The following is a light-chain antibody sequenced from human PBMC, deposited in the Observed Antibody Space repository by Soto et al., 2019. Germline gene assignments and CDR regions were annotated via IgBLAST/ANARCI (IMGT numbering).Light chain of an antibody. CDR3: SSYTGCNPPVV. J-gene: IGLJ2*01. CDR1: SSDVGGYNY. CDR2: DVS. V-gene: IGLV2-14*01. Sequence: QSALTQPASVSGSPGQSITISCTGTSSDVGGYNYVSWYQQHPGKAPNLLIFDVSNRPSGVSNRFSGSKSGNSASLTISRLEAEDEADYYFSSYTGCNPPVVLGGGTKLTVL.